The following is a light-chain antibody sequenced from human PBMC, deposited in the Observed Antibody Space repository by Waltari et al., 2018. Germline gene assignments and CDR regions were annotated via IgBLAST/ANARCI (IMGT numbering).Light chain of an antibody. CDR2: DVG. CDR1: SSDIGVYNY. J-gene: IGLJ1*01. CDR3: SSYTTGSTYV. V-gene: IGLV2-14*03. Sequence: QSALTQPASVSGSPGQSITISCTGTSSDIGVYNYVSWYQQHPGKSPQLMRFDVGNRPSGVSDRFSGSRSGNTASLTISGLQAEDEADYYCSSYTTGSTYVFGTGTKVTVL.